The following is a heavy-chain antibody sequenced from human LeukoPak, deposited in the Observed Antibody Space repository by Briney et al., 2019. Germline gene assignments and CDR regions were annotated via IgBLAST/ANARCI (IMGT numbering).Heavy chain of an antibody. D-gene: IGHD2-2*01. CDR1: GGSFTGYY. V-gene: IGHV4-34*01. CDR3: ARVIGHCSVTSCLNWFDP. Sequence: SETLSLTCAVYGGSFTGYYWSWIRQPPGKGLEWIGEINHMGNSNYNPYLKSRGTISVDTSKTQFSLEVVSVTAADTALYYCARVIGHCSVTSCLNWFDPWGQGNLVTVSS. CDR2: INHMGNS. J-gene: IGHJ5*02.